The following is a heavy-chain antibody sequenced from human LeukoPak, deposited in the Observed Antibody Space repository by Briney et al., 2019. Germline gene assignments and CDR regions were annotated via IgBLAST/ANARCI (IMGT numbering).Heavy chain of an antibody. CDR1: GVSFNDYY. V-gene: IGHV4-34*01. Sequence: TSETLSLTCAVSGVSFNDYYWSWVRQTPGKGLEWIGEINHSGYTNDSPSLKSRVTISIDTSRKQFSLNLRSVTVADTGSYYCTRMTTGHDYWGQGTLVTVSS. J-gene: IGHJ4*02. CDR3: TRMTTGHDY. D-gene: IGHD4-17*01. CDR2: INHSGYT.